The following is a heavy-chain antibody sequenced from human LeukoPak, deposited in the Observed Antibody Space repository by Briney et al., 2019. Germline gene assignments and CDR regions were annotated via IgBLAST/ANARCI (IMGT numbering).Heavy chain of an antibody. Sequence: GGSLRLSCAASGFTFSSYAMHWVRQAPGKGLEWVAVISYDGSNKYYADSVKGRFTISRDNSKNTLYLQMNSLRAEDTAVYYCARSYNWNDLFDYWGQGTLVTVSS. V-gene: IGHV3-30-3*01. D-gene: IGHD1-20*01. CDR2: ISYDGSNK. CDR3: ARSYNWNDLFDY. J-gene: IGHJ4*02. CDR1: GFTFSSYA.